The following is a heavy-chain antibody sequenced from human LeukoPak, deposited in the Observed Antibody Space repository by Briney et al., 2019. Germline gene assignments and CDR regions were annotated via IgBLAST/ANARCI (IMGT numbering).Heavy chain of an antibody. D-gene: IGHD4-17*01. CDR3: AREPTVTNGGGNFFDY. J-gene: IGHJ4*02. Sequence: ASVKVSCKASGDTFTSDGISWVRQAPGKGLEWMGWMNAYNDNTNYAQKFQGRVTMTTDTPTSTAYMELRNLRSDDTAVYYCAREPTVTNGGGNFFDYWGQGTLVTVSS. CDR1: GDTFTSDG. V-gene: IGHV1-18*01. CDR2: MNAYNDNT.